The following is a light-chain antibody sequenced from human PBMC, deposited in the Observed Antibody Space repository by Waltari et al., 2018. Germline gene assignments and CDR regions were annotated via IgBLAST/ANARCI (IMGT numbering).Light chain of an antibody. Sequence: IVLTKSHGSLSSSPGEGVTLLCRASQSVSRALAWYQQKPGQAPRLRIFGASNRATGIPDRFSGSGSETDFSLTISRLEPEDFAVYYCQHYVRLPATFGRGTKVEIK. CDR2: GAS. CDR1: QSVSRA. CDR3: QHYVRLPAT. J-gene: IGKJ1*01. V-gene: IGKV3-20*01.